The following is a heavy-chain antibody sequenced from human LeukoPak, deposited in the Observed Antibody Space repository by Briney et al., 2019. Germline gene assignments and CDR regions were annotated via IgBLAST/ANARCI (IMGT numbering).Heavy chain of an antibody. CDR2: ITNSGRST. J-gene: IGHJ4*02. D-gene: IGHD1-26*01. CDR1: GFSFSNYF. V-gene: IGHV3-11*04. CDR3: AREASGNYYVFDS. Sequence: GGSLRLSCEASGFSFSNYFISWIRQAPGKGLEWVSYITNSGRSTNYADAVKGRFTISRDNTKQSVYLEMTDLRPEDTAVYYCAREASGNYYVFDSWGQGTRVAVSS.